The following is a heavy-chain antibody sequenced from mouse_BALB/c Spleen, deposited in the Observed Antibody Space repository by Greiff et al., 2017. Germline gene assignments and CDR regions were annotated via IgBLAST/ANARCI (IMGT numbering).Heavy chain of an antibody. CDR1: GYTFTSYY. CDR3: ARRGYYGNYDYAMDY. V-gene: IGHV1S56*01. J-gene: IGHJ4*01. CDR2: IYPGDGST. D-gene: IGHD2-1*01. Sequence: QVQLQQSGPELVKPGASVKMSCKASGYTFTSYYIHWVKQRPGQGLEWIGWIYPGDGSTKYNEKFKGKTTLTADKSSSTAYMLLSSLTSEDSAIYFCARRGYYGNYDYAMDYWGQGTSVTVSS.